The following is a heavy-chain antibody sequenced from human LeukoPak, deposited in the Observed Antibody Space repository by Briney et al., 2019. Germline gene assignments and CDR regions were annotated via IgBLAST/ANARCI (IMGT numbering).Heavy chain of an antibody. CDR2: IIPIFGTA. D-gene: IGHD3-22*01. Sequence: ASVKVSCKASGGTFSSYAISWVRQAPGQGLEWMGRIIPIFGTANYAQKLQGRVTMTTDTSTSTAYMELRSLRSDDTAVYYCARDSEYYYDSSGYPPVDYWGQGTLVTVSS. J-gene: IGHJ4*02. CDR1: GGTFSSYA. V-gene: IGHV1-69*05. CDR3: ARDSEYYYDSSGYPPVDY.